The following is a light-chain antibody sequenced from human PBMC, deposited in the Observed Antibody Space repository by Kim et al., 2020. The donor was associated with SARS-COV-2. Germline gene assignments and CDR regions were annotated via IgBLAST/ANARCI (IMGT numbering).Light chain of an antibody. Sequence: PRQSLTTSSPVTRRDIGGYNYVSSYHHHPGKDPTLMIYIVRIRRPGVSNRFSGSKSGNTASLTISGLQAEDEADYYCSSYTSSSTVFGGGTQLTVL. CDR3: SSYTSSSTV. CDR1: RRDIGGYNY. V-gene: IGLV2-14*03. J-gene: IGLJ2*01. CDR2: IVR.